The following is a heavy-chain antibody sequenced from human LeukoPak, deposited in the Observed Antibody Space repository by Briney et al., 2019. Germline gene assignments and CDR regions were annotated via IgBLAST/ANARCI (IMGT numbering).Heavy chain of an antibody. D-gene: IGHD3-22*01. CDR3: ARYFNSNGYSSLRGDY. V-gene: IGHV3-23*01. CDR2: ISGSGGST. CDR1: GFIFSSYA. Sequence: PGGSLRLSCAASGFIFSSYAMSWVRQAPGKGLEWVSTISGSGGSTYYADSVKGRFTISRDNSKNTVYLQMNSLRAEDTAVYYCARYFNSNGYSSLRGDYWGQGNLVTVSS. J-gene: IGHJ4*02.